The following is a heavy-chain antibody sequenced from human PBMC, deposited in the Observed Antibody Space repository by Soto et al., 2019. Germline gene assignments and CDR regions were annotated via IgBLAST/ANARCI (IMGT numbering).Heavy chain of an antibody. D-gene: IGHD3-22*01. CDR2: TYYRSKWYN. CDR3: ARGFPDYESSDSYFDY. Sequence: SQTLSLTCAISGDSVSGNSAAWNWTRQSPSRGLEWLGRTYYRSKWYNDYAVSVKSRITVTPDTSKNQFSLHLNSVTPEDTAVYYCARGFPDYESSDSYFDYRGQGALVTVSS. J-gene: IGHJ4*02. V-gene: IGHV6-1*01. CDR1: GDSVSGNSAA.